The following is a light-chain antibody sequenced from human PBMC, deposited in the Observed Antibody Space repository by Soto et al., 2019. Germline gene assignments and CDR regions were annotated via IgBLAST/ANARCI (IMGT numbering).Light chain of an antibody. V-gene: IGKV3-11*01. Sequence: RQSPATLSVSPGEGATLSCRASQGIGDTLAWYQHKPGQTPRLLIYDTSIRATGIPARFGGSGSGTDFTLTISSLEPEDFAVYYCQQRNSWPPTFTFGQGTRLEIK. CDR1: QGIGDT. CDR2: DTS. J-gene: IGKJ5*01. CDR3: QQRNSWPPTFT.